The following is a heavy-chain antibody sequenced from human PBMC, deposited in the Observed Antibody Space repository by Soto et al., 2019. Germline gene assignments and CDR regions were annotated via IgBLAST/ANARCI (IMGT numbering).Heavy chain of an antibody. J-gene: IGHJ5*02. CDR1: GFTFSSYA. Sequence: QVRLVESGGGVVQSGRSLRLSCAASGFTFSSYAMHWVRQAPGKGLEWVAVISQDGSDKHYVDSVKGRFTISRDNSKNTLYLQVNSLRAEDTAVYYCALGGIVVTGNWFDPWGQGILVTVSS. D-gene: IGHD3-22*01. CDR2: ISQDGSDK. V-gene: IGHV3-30*03. CDR3: ALGGIVVTGNWFDP.